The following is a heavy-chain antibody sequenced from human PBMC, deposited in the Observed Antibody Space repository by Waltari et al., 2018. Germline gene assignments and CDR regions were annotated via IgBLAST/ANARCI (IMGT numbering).Heavy chain of an antibody. V-gene: IGHV4-59*01. CDR2: IYYSGST. CDR3: ARVVPGDKGNYYYYYMDV. CDR1: GGSISSYY. D-gene: IGHD2-2*01. J-gene: IGHJ6*03. Sequence: QVQLQESGPGLVKPSETLSLTCTVSGGSISSYYWSWIRQPPGKGLEWIGYIYYSGSTNYNPSLKSRVTISVDTSKNQFSLKLSSVTAADTAVYYCARVVPGDKGNYYYYYMDVWGKGTTVTISS.